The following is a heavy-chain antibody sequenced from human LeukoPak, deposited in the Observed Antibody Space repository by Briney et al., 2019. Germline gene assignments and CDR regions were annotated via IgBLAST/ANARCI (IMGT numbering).Heavy chain of an antibody. V-gene: IGHV5-51*01. CDR2: IYPGDSDT. CDR3: ASGEWLSSFDY. CDR1: GXSXXSYX. Sequence: GXXLKISCKGSGXSXXSYXIGWVRXMXGKGLXWMGIIYPGDSDTRYSPSFQGQVTISADKSISTAYLQWSSLKASDTAMYYCASGEWLSSFDYWGQGTLVTVSS. J-gene: IGHJ4*02. D-gene: IGHD3-3*01.